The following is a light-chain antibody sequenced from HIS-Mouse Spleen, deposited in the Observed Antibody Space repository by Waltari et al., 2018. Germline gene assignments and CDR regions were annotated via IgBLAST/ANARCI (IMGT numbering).Light chain of an antibody. J-gene: IGKJ1*01. CDR1: QGMSSY. Sequence: DIQLTQSPSFLSASVGDRVTITCRASQGMSSYLALYQQKPGKAPKLLIYAASTLQSGVPSRFSGSGSGTEFTLTISSLQPEDFATYYCQQLNSYPPTFGQGTKVEIK. CDR2: AAS. CDR3: QQLNSYPPT. V-gene: IGKV1-9*01.